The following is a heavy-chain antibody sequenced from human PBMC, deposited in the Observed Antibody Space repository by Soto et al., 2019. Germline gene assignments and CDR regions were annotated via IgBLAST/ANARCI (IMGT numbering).Heavy chain of an antibody. Sequence: QVQLVQSGGEVKKPGASVKVSCKTSGHTFINYGITWVRQAPGQGLEWMGWISTFNGNTNYAQKFQGRVTMTRDTSTTTAYMELRTLRSDDTAMYYCTTENTGTRPTVALDFWGQGTLVTVSS. CDR1: GHTFINYG. D-gene: IGHD6-19*01. J-gene: IGHJ4*02. CDR3: TTENTGTRPTVALDF. V-gene: IGHV1-18*04. CDR2: ISTFNGNT.